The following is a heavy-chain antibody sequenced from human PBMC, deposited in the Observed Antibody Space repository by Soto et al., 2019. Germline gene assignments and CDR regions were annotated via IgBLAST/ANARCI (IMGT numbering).Heavy chain of an antibody. CDR1: GFTFSSYA. CDR2: ISGSAGNT. Sequence: EGHLVESGGGLVQPGGSLRLSCAASGFTFSSYAMSWVRQAPGKGLEWVSAISGSAGNTFYADSVKGRFTISRDNSKNTLYLPMSGLRAEDTAVYFCAKGSDYFESSGHNLEYFQYWCQGTLVTVSS. D-gene: IGHD3-22*01. CDR3: AKGSDYFESSGHNLEYFQY. J-gene: IGHJ1*01. V-gene: IGHV3-23*04.